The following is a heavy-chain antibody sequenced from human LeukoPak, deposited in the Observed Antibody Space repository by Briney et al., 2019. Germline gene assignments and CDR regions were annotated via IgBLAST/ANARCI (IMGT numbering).Heavy chain of an antibody. CDR1: GGSISNYY. CDR2: ISYSGHT. V-gene: IGHV4-59*08. J-gene: IGHJ4*02. D-gene: IGHD3-10*01. Sequence: SETLSLTCSVSGGSISNYYWSWIRQSPDKRLEWIGYISYSGHTSYNPSLKSRVTISVGTSRDQFSLNLTSMTAADTAVYYCARQSYFGLTSSDYWGQGILVTVSS. CDR3: ARQSYFGLTSSDY.